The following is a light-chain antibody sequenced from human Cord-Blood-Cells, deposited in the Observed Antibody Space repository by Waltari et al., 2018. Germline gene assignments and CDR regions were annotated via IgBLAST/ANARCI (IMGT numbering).Light chain of an antibody. J-gene: IGKJ2*01. V-gene: IGKV4-1*01. CDR1: QSVLYSSNNKNY. Sequence: DIVMTQSPDSLAVSLGERATINCKSSQSVLYSSNNKNYLAWYQQKPGQPPELLIYWASTRESGGPDRFSGSGSGTDFTLTSSRLQAEDVAVYYCQQYYRTPDTFGQGTKLESK. CDR2: WAS. CDR3: QQYYRTPDT.